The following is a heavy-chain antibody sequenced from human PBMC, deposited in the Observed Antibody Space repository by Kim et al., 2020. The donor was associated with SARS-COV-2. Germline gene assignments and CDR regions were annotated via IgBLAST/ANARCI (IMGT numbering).Heavy chain of an antibody. D-gene: IGHD6-13*01. V-gene: IGHV4-59*12. J-gene: IGHJ6*01. CDR2: IYYSGST. CDR1: GGSISSYY. Sequence: SETLSLTCTVSGGSISSYYWSWIRQPPGKGLEWIGYIYYSGSTNYNPSLKSRVTISVDTSKNQFSLKLSSVTAADTAVYYCAREVGIAAAGHYYYYGMDV. CDR3: AREVGIAAAGHYYYYGMDV.